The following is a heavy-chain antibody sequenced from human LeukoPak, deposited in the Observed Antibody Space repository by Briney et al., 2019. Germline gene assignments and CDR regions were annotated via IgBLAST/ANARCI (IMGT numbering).Heavy chain of an antibody. CDR2: ISWNSGSI. V-gene: IGHV3-9*01. CDR3: AKDGYSYGLLPFDY. Sequence: GGSLRLSCAASGSTFSSYAMSWVRQAPGKGPEWVSGISWNSGSIGYADSVKGRFTISRDNAKNSLYLQMNSLRAEDTALYYCAKDGYSYGLLPFDYWGQGTLVTVSS. CDR1: GSTFSSYA. D-gene: IGHD5-18*01. J-gene: IGHJ4*02.